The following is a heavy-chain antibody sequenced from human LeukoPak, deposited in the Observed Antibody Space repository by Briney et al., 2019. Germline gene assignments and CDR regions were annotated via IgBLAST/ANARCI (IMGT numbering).Heavy chain of an antibody. V-gene: IGHV3-21*01. J-gene: IGHJ4*02. CDR3: ARDRHYYDSSGYFYYFDY. Sequence: GGSLRLSCAASGFTFSSYSMNWVRQAPGKGLEWVSSISSSSSYIYYADSVKGRFTLSRDNAKNSLYLQMNSLRAEDTAVYYCARDRHYYDSSGYFYYFDYWGQGTLVTASS. D-gene: IGHD3-22*01. CDR1: GFTFSSYS. CDR2: ISSSSSYI.